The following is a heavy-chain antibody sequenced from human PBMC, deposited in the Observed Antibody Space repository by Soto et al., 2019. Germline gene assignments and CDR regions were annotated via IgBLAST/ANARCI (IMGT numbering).Heavy chain of an antibody. CDR1: GFTFSSYG. CDR2: IWYDGSNK. CDR3: ARGSELLIADGPELNY. V-gene: IGHV3-33*01. Sequence: PGGSLRLSCAASGFTFSSYGMHWVRQAPGKGLEWVAVIWYDGSNKYYADSVKGRFTISRDNSKNTLYLQMNSLRAEDTAVYYCARGSELLIADGPELNYWGQGTLVTVSS. D-gene: IGHD1-7*01. J-gene: IGHJ4*02.